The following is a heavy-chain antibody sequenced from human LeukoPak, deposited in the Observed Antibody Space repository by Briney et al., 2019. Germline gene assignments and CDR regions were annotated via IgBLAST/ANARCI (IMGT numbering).Heavy chain of an antibody. Sequence: GASVKVSCKASGYTFTSYYMHWVRQAPGQGLEWMGRINPSGGSTSYAQKFQGRVTMTRDTSTSTVYMELSSLRSEDTAVYYCARLNYYDSSGYWAFFDYWGQGTLVTVSS. J-gene: IGHJ4*02. CDR3: ARLNYYDSSGYWAFFDY. CDR2: INPSGGST. V-gene: IGHV1-46*01. CDR1: GYTFTSYY. D-gene: IGHD3-22*01.